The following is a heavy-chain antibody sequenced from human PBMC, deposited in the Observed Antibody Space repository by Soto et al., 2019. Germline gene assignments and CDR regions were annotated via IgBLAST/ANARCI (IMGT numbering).Heavy chain of an antibody. CDR1: GGSISSYY. D-gene: IGHD3-3*01. CDR2: IYYSGST. J-gene: IGHJ6*03. Sequence: SETLSLTCTVSGGSISSYYWIWIRQPPGKGLEWIGYIYYSGSTNYNPSLKSRVTISVDTSKNQFSLKLSSVTAADTAVYYCARQGFWSGYYTINYYYYYMDVWGKGTTVTVSS. V-gene: IGHV4-59*08. CDR3: ARQGFWSGYYTINYYYYYMDV.